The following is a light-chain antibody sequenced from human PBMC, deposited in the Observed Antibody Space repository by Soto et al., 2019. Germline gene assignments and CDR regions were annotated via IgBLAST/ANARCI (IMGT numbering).Light chain of an antibody. CDR3: SSYTTSNTRQIV. CDR1: RSEVGGYNY. J-gene: IGLJ1*01. V-gene: IGLV2-14*03. CDR2: DVS. Sequence: QSVLTQPASLSGSPGQSIAISFPGTRSEVGGYNYVSWYQHHPGKAPKLMIFDVSNRPSGVSNRFSGSKSGNTASLTISGLQPEDEADYYCSSYTTSNTRQIVFGTGTKVTVL.